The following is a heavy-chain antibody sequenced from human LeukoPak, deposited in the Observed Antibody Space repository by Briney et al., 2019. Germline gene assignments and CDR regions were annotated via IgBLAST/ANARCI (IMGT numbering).Heavy chain of an antibody. CDR1: GFTFSTYG. D-gene: IGHD6-19*01. V-gene: IGHV3-33*01. J-gene: IGHJ4*02. CDR3: ARGTRGIALAGELFDY. CDR2: IWYDGSNK. Sequence: GGSLRLSCAASGFTFSTYGMHWVRQAPGKGLEWVAVIWYDGSNKYYADSVKGRFTISRDNSKNTLYLQMNSLRAEDTAVYYCARGTRGIALAGELFDYWGQGTLVTVSS.